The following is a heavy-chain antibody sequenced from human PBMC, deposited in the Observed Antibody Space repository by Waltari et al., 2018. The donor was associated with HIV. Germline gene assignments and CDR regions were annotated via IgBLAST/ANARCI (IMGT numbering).Heavy chain of an antibody. CDR3: ARDRTRYYFDS. V-gene: IGHV3-48*01. CDR1: GFSFSSYS. CDR2: ISTSSSAI. J-gene: IGHJ4*02. D-gene: IGHD6-6*01. Sequence: EVQLVESGGGLVQPGGSLRLSCTASGFSFSSYSMNWVRQAPGKGLGGVSNISTSSSAIFYADSVKGRFTISRDTAKNSLYLQMNSLRAEDTAVYYCARDRTRYYFDSWGQGTLVTVSS.